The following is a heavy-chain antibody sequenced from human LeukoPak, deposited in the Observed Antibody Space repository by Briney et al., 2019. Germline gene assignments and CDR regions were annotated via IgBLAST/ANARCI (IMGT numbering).Heavy chain of an antibody. CDR2: ISSSRSTI. CDR3: AREGWELPPDY. CDR1: GFTFGDYY. V-gene: IGHV3-11*01. J-gene: IGHJ4*02. Sequence: PGGSLRLSCAASGFTFGDYYMSGVGQAPGKGVEGVSYISSSRSTISYAHSVKRRFTISRDNAKTSLYLQMNSLRAEDTAVYYCAREGWELPPDYWGQGTLVTVSS. D-gene: IGHD1-26*01.